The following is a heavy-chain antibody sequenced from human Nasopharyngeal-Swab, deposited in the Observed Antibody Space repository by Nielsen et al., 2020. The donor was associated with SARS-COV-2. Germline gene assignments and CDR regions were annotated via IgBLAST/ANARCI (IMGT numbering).Heavy chain of an antibody. V-gene: IGHV1-69*13. D-gene: IGHD6-13*01. CDR2: IIPIFGTA. CDR3: SIAAATNHYYYGMDV. CDR1: GGTFSSYA. Sequence: SVKVSCKASGGTFSSYAISWVRQAPGQELEWMGGIIPIFGTANYAQKFRGRVTITADESTSTAYMELSSLRSEDTAVYYCSIAAATNHYYYGMDVWGQGTTVTVSS. J-gene: IGHJ6*02.